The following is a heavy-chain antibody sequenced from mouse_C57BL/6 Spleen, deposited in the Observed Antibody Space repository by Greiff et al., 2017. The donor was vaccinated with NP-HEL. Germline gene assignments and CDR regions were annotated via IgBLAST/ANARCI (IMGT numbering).Heavy chain of an antibody. J-gene: IGHJ3*01. D-gene: IGHD2-1*01. Sequence: VQLQQPGAELVKPGASVKLSRKASGYTFTSYWMHWVKQRPGQGLEWIGMIHPNSGSTNYNEKFKSKATLTVDKSSSTAYMQLSSLTSEDSAVYYCAREDGNRFAYWGQGTLVTVSA. CDR1: GYTFTSYW. CDR3: AREDGNRFAY. V-gene: IGHV1-64*01. CDR2: IHPNSGST.